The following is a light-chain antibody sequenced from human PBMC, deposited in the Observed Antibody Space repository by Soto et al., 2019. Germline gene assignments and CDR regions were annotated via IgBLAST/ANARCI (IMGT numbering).Light chain of an antibody. J-gene: IGKJ1*01. Sequence: DIQLTQSPSTPSASVGDRVTITCRASQVITGWLAWYQQKPGKAPNLLIYDASNVQSGVPPRFSGSGSGTEFTLTISSLQPDDFATYYCQQYESYWTFGQGTKVDIK. CDR3: QQYESYWT. V-gene: IGKV1-5*01. CDR2: DAS. CDR1: QVITGW.